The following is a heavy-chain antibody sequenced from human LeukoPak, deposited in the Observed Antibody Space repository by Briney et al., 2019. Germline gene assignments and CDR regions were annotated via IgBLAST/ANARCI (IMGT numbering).Heavy chain of an antibody. J-gene: IGHJ6*03. CDR3: ASLTTGYMDV. CDR2: LYYGGST. Sequence: PSETLSLTCTVSGASISNTSLYWGWIRQPPGKALEWIGSLYYGGSTYYNPSLKSRVTISVDKSKNQFSLKLSSVTAADTAVYYCASLTTGYMDVWGKGTTVTVSS. D-gene: IGHD3-9*01. V-gene: IGHV4-39*07. CDR1: GASISNTSLY.